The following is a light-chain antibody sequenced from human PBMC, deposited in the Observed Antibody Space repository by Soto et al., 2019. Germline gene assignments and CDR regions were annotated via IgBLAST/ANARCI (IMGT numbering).Light chain of an antibody. CDR1: SSNIGNNY. CDR3: ATWDSSLIAGV. CDR2: DNT. Sequence: QAVVTQPPSVSAAPGQKVTISCSGSSSNIGNNYVSWYQHLPGTAPKLLIYDNTERPSGIPDRFSGTKSGTSATLDITGLQTGDEAHYYCATWDSSLIAGVFGGGTKVTVL. V-gene: IGLV1-51*01. J-gene: IGLJ2*01.